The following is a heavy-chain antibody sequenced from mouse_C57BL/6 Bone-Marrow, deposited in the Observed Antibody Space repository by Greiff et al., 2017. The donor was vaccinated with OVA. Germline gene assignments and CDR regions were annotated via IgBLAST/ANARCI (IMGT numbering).Heavy chain of an antibody. CDR2: IRLKSDNYAT. CDR1: GFTFSNYW. V-gene: IGHV6-3*01. J-gene: IGHJ4*01. Sequence: EVKVEESGGGLVQPGGSMKLSCVASGFTFSNYWMNWVRQSPEKGLEWVAQIRLKSDNYATHYAESVKGRFTISRDDSKSSVYLQMNNLRAEDTGIYYCTDYYDGSSYEYAMDYWGQGTSVTVSS. D-gene: IGHD1-1*01. CDR3: TDYYDGSSYEYAMDY.